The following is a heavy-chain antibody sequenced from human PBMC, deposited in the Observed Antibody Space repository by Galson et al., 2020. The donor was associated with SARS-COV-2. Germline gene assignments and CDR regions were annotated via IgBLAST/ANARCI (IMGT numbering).Heavy chain of an antibody. J-gene: IGHJ3*02. CDR1: GYSFTTYW. CDR2: IYPGDSDI. D-gene: IGHD2-15*01. V-gene: IGHV5-51*01. CDR3: ARRSPFEEQQVVVYGFDM. Sequence: GESLKISCKGSGYSFTTYWIAWVRQMPGKGLEWMGIIYPGDSDIRYNPSFQGQVTFSADKSISTAYLQWSSLKASDTAMYYCARRSPFEEQQVVVYGFDMWGQGTMVTVSS.